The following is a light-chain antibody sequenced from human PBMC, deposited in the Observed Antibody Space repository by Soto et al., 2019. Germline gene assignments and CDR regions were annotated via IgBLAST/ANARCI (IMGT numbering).Light chain of an antibody. CDR1: QSVSSN. CDR2: GAS. Sequence: EIVVTQSPATLSVSPGERATLSCRASQSVSSNLAWYQQKPGQAPRLLIYGASTRATGIPARFSGSGSGTEFTLTISSLQSEDFAVYYCQQYNTWLLTFGGGTKVEIK. J-gene: IGKJ4*01. V-gene: IGKV3-15*01. CDR3: QQYNTWLLT.